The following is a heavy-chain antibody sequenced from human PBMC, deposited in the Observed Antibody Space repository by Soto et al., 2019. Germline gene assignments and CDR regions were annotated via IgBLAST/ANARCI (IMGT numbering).Heavy chain of an antibody. CDR1: GHIFTSHG. CDR2: INTANGET. J-gene: IGHJ4*02. Sequence: ASVKVSCKASGHIFTSHGVHWVRQAPGQGLEWMGWINTANGETKYSKKFQDRVVITRDTSANTAYLELGSLTSEDTAVFYCARDRSMWSRGGDYWGQGTLVTVSS. CDR3: ARDRSMWSRGGDY. D-gene: IGHD2-21*01. V-gene: IGHV1-3*04.